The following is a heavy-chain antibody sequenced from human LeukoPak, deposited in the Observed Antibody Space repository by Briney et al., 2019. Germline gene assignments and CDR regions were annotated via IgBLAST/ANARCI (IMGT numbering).Heavy chain of an antibody. J-gene: IGHJ5*02. CDR2: VNPNSGNT. Sequence: ASVKVSCKASGYNFTSFDINWVRQATGQGLEWMGWVNPNSGNTGYAQKFQGRVTMTSNTSTSTVSMELSSLTSEDTAVYYCARGDKGQTSGWYWFDPWGQGTLVTVSS. CDR1: GYNFTSFD. D-gene: IGHD6-19*01. CDR3: ARGDKGQTSGWYWFDP. V-gene: IGHV1-8*01.